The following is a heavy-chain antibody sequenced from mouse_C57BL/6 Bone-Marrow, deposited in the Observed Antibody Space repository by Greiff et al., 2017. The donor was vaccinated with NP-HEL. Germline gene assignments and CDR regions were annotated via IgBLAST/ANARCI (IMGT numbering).Heavy chain of an antibody. CDR3: ARSKLHWYFDV. Sequence: QVQLQQSGPELVKPGASVKISCKASGYAFSSSWMNWVKQRPGKGLEWIGRIYPGDGDTNYNGKFKGKATLTADKSSSTAYMQLSSLTSEDSAVYFCARSKLHWYFDVWGTGTTVTVSS. J-gene: IGHJ1*03. CDR2: IYPGDGDT. V-gene: IGHV1-82*01. CDR1: GYAFSSSW. D-gene: IGHD1-3*01.